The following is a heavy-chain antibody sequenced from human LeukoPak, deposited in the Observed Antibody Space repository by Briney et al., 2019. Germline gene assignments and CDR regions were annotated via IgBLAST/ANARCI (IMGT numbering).Heavy chain of an antibody. CDR2: IIPIFGTA. V-gene: IGHV1-69*13. CDR1: GYTFTSYG. J-gene: IGHJ3*02. Sequence: RASVKVSFKASGYTFTSYGISWVRQAPGQGLEWMGGIIPIFGTANYAQKFQGRVTITADESTSTAYMELSSLRSEDTAVYYCASFPPYMVRTDAFDIWGQGTMVTVSS. CDR3: ASFPPYMVRTDAFDI. D-gene: IGHD3-10*01.